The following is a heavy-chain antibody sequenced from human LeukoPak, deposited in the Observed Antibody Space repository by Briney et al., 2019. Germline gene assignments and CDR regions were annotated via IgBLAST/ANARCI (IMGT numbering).Heavy chain of an antibody. CDR2: IYYNGDT. V-gene: IGHV4-59*01. CDR1: GGSISGYY. J-gene: IGHJ4*02. D-gene: IGHD5-18*01. Sequence: SSETLSLTCTVSGGSISGYYWSWIRQPPGKGLEWIGYIYYNGDTNYNPSLKSRVIISIDTSSNQFSLRLNSVTAADTAVYYRARVLRAASWRSYDYWGQGSLVTVSS. CDR3: ARVLRAASWRSYDY.